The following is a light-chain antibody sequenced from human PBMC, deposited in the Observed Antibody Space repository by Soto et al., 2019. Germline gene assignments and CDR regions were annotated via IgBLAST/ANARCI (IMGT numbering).Light chain of an antibody. CDR1: SSVVGSYNS. V-gene: IGLV2-14*03. CDR2: DVS. CDR3: SSFTSISSYV. J-gene: IGLJ1*01. Sequence: QSALAQPASVSGSPGQSITTSCTGTSSVVGSYNSVSWYQQYPGKAPTLMIHDVSNRPSGVSNRFSGSKSGNTASLTISGLQAEVEADYYCSSFTSISSYVSGSGTKLTVL.